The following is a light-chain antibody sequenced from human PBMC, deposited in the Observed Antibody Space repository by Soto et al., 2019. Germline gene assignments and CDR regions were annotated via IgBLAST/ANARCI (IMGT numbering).Light chain of an antibody. Sequence: DFQMTQSPSSLSASVGDRVTIICRASQSIANYLNWYQQKPGKAPSPLIYSASTLQSGVPSRFSGSGSGTDFTLTISSLQPEDFATYFCQQTYSAPPTFGGGTKVEIK. CDR2: SAS. V-gene: IGKV1-39*01. J-gene: IGKJ4*01. CDR3: QQTYSAPPT. CDR1: QSIANY.